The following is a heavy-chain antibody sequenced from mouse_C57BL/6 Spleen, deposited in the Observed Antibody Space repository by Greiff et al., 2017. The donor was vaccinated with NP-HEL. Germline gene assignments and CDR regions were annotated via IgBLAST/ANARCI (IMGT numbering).Heavy chain of an antibody. CDR3: ARDGYYERGAMDY. CDR2: INPSSGYT. J-gene: IGHJ4*01. D-gene: IGHD2-3*01. CDR1: GYTFTSYW. V-gene: IGHV1-7*01. Sequence: VNVVESGAELAKPGASVKLSCKASGYTFTSYWMHWVKQRPGQGLEWIGYINPSSGYTKYNQKFKDKATLTADKSSSTAYMQLSSLTYEDSAVYYCARDGYYERGAMDYWGQGTSVTVSS.